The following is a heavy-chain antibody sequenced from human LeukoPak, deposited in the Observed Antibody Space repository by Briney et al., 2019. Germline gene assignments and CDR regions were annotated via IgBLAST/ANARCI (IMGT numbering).Heavy chain of an antibody. CDR3: ARGSYYAYYYYGMDV. Sequence: NPGGSLRLSCAASGFTFSSYSMNWVPQAPGKGLEWVSSISSSSSYIYYADSVKGRFTISRDNAKNSLYLQMNSLRAEDTAVYYCARGSYYAYYYYGMDVWGQGTTVTVSS. V-gene: IGHV3-21*01. CDR1: GFTFSSYS. J-gene: IGHJ6*02. CDR2: ISSSSSYI. D-gene: IGHD1-26*01.